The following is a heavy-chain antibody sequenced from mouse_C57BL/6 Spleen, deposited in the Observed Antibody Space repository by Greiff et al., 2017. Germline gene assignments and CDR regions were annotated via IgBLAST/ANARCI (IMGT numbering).Heavy chain of an antibody. CDR1: GFTFNTYA. CDR3: VRGENYYGSSPWFAY. CDR2: LRSKSSNYAT. Sequence: DVKLQESGGGLVQPKGSLKLSCAASGFTFNTYAMHWVRQAPGKGLAWVARLRSKSSNYATYYADSVKDRFTISRDDSQSMLYLQMNNLKTEDTAMYYCVRGENYYGSSPWFAYWGQGTLVTVSA. D-gene: IGHD1-1*01. J-gene: IGHJ3*01. V-gene: IGHV10-3*01.